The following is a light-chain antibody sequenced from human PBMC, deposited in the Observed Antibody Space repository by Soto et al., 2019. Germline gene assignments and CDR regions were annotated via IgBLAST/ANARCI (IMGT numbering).Light chain of an antibody. Sequence: DIVLTQSPSTLSLSPGERATLACRASQSVRSTSLAWYQQRSGQAPSLLIYGTSSRATGIPDRFSGGGSGTDFTLTISRLEPEDFAVYYCQHYNRSPPITFGQGTRLEIK. J-gene: IGKJ5*01. CDR3: QHYNRSPPIT. CDR2: GTS. CDR1: QSVRSTS. V-gene: IGKV3-20*01.